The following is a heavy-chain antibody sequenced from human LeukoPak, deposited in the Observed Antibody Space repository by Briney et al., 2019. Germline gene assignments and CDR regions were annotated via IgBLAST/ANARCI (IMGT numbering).Heavy chain of an antibody. J-gene: IGHJ2*01. D-gene: IGHD3-22*01. CDR2: INHSGST. Sequence: SETLSLTCTVSGGSITSGDYYWSWIRQPPGKGLEWIGEINHSGSTNYNPSLKSRVTISVDTSKNQFSLKLSSVTAADTAVYYCARGIVVVITSYWYFDLWGRGTLVTVSS. V-gene: IGHV4-34*01. CDR3: ARGIVVVITSYWYFDL. CDR1: GGSITSGDYY.